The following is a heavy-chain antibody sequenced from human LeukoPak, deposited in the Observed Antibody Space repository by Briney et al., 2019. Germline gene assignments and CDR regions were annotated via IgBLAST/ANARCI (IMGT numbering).Heavy chain of an antibody. D-gene: IGHD4-11*01. Sequence: GGSLRLSCAASGFTFSDYYMSWIRQAPGKGLEWVSYISSSGSTIYYADSVKGRFTISRDNAKNSLYLQMNSLRAEDTAVYYCARDPMTTEGYYYYYMDVWGKGTTVTASS. CDR3: ARDPMTTEGYYYYYMDV. J-gene: IGHJ6*03. CDR1: GFTFSDYY. V-gene: IGHV3-11*04. CDR2: ISSSGSTI.